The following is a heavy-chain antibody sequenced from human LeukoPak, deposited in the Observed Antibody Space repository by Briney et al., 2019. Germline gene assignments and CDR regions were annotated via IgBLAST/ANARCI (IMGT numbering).Heavy chain of an antibody. CDR2: IYTSGST. Sequence: SETLSLTCTVSGGSISSYYWSWIRQPPGKGLEWIGYIYTSGSTNYNPPLKSRVTISVDTSKNQFSLKLSSVTAADTAVYYCAGGYSSGWYGYWGQGTLVTVSS. CDR1: GGSISSYY. D-gene: IGHD6-19*01. J-gene: IGHJ4*02. V-gene: IGHV4-4*09. CDR3: AGGYSSGWYGY.